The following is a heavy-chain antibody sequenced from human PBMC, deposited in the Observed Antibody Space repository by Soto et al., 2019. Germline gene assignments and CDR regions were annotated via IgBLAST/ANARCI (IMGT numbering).Heavy chain of an antibody. CDR1: GFTFISYS. CDR3: VKDQGDGYNLDRPVGGAFDI. J-gene: IGHJ3*02. CDR2: MSYDENSK. D-gene: IGHD5-12*01. Sequence: LRVSCAASGFTFISYSMHWVRQAPGNVLEWVAAMSYDENSKYFADSVKGRFTISRDNSKNTLSLQMNSLGPEDSAVYYCVKDQGDGYNLDRPVGGAFDILGQGTMVIVS. V-gene: IGHV3-30-3*01.